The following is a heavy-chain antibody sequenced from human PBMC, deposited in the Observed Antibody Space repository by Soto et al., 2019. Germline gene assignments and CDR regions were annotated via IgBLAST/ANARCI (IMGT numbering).Heavy chain of an antibody. Sequence: GGSLRLSCAASGFTFSSYSMNWVRQAPGKGLEWVSSISSSSYIYYADSVKGRFTISRDNAKNSLYLQMNSLRAEDTAVYYCARAKQQLASHFDYWGQGTLVTAPQ. CDR1: GFTFSSYS. CDR2: ISSSSYI. CDR3: ARAKQQLASHFDY. D-gene: IGHD6-13*01. J-gene: IGHJ4*02. V-gene: IGHV3-21*01.